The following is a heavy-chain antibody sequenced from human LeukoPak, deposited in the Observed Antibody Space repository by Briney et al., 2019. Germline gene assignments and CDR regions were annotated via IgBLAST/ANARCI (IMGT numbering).Heavy chain of an antibody. V-gene: IGHV3-23*01. J-gene: IGHJ5*02. CDR3: ARDGGYTSAWS. Sequence: GRSLRLSCAASGFTFSSYGMSWVRQAPGKGLEWVSSIRGSGGNTYYADSVKGRFTISRDNSKSMLYLQINSLRVEDTAVYYCARDGGYTSAWSWGQGTLVTVSS. CDR2: IRGSGGNT. D-gene: IGHD6-19*01. CDR1: GFTFSSYG.